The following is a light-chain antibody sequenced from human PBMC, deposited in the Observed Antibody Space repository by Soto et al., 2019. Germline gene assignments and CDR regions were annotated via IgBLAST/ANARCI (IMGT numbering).Light chain of an antibody. Sequence: SYELTQPLSVSVSPGQTANITCSGDKLGDKYTCWYQQKPGQSPVLVIYKDNKRPSGIPERFSGSNSGNTATLTISGTQAMDEADYYCQAWDSSTVVFGGGTKVTVL. CDR2: KDN. CDR3: QAWDSSTVV. CDR1: KLGDKY. J-gene: IGLJ2*01. V-gene: IGLV3-1*01.